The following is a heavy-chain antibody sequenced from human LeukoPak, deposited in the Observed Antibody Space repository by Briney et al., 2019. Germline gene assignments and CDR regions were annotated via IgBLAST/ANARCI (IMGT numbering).Heavy chain of an antibody. V-gene: IGHV1-2*02. D-gene: IGHD3-22*01. CDR3: ARDRGRGLLLLF. J-gene: IGHJ4*02. CDR2: INPNSGGT. CDR1: GYTFTGYY. Sequence: ASVKVSCKASGYTFTGYYIHWVRQAPGQGLAWMGWINPNSGGTNYAQKFQGRVTMTRDTSISTTYMELSRLRSDDTAVYYCARDRGRGLLLLFWGQGTLVTVSS.